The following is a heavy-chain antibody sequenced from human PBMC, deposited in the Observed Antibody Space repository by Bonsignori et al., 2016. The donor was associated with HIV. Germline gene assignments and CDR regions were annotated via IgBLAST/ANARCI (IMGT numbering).Heavy chain of an antibody. CDR1: GGSISSYY. CDR2: IYYSGST. V-gene: IGHV4-59*01. D-gene: IGHD6-13*01. Sequence: SETLSLTCTVSGGSISSYYWSWIRQPPGKGLEWIGYIYYSGSTNYNPSLKSRVTISVDTSKNQFSLKLSSVTAADTAVYYCARTRGRPLVAAAGTVWFDPWGQGTLVTVSS. CDR3: ARTRGRPLVAAAGTVWFDP. J-gene: IGHJ5*02.